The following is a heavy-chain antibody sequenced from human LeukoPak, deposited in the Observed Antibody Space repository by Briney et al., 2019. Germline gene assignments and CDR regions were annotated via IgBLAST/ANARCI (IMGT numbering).Heavy chain of an antibody. CDR1: GGSISSDAYY. CDR2: VYYTGST. D-gene: IGHD3-22*01. CDR3: ATIETYNSGYHWFDP. J-gene: IGHJ5*02. V-gene: IGHV4-39*01. Sequence: PSETLSLTCTVSGGSISSDAYYWAWVRQPPGKGLEWIGIVYYTGSTYYNPSLKSRLIMFVDTSKNQFSLKLSSVTAADTAVYYCATIETYNSGYHWFDPWGQGTLVTVSS.